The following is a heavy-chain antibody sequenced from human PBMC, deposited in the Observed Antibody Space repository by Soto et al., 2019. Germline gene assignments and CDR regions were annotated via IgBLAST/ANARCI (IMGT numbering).Heavy chain of an antibody. CDR3: ARGNDPYCSGGSCYYFDY. CDR1: GYTFTSYD. V-gene: IGHV1-8*01. Sequence: VQLVQSGAEVKKPGASVKVSCKASGYTFTSYDINWVRQATGQGLEWMGWMNPNSGNTGYAQKFQGRVTMTRNTSISTAYMELSSLRSEDTAVYYCARGNDPYCSGGSCYYFDYWGQGTLVTVSS. J-gene: IGHJ4*02. D-gene: IGHD2-15*01. CDR2: MNPNSGNT.